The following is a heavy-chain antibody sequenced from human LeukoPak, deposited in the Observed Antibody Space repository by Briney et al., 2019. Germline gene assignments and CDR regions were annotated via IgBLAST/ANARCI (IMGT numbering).Heavy chain of an antibody. V-gene: IGHV3-11*01. CDR3: AKDASSGFGDAFDI. CDR1: GFTFSDYY. Sequence: GGSLRLSCAASGFTFSDYYMSWIRQAPGKGLEWVSYISSSGSTIYYADSVKGRFTISRDNAKNSLYLQMNSLRAEDTALYYCAKDASSGFGDAFDIWGQGTMVTVSS. CDR2: ISSSGSTI. J-gene: IGHJ3*02. D-gene: IGHD6-19*01.